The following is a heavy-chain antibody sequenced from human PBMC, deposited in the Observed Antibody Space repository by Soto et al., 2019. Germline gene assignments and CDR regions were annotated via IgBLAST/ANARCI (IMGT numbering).Heavy chain of an antibody. V-gene: IGHV1-18*01. CDR2: ISGYNGNT. CDR3: AREPLLTSDYYYYMDF. CDR1: GYTFTSYG. J-gene: IGHJ6*03. Sequence: ASVKASCKASGYTFTSYGISWVRQAPGQGREWMGWISGYNGNTNYAQKLQGRVTMTTDTSTSTGYMELRSLKSDDTAVYYCAREPLLTSDYYYYMDFWGKGTTVTVSS. D-gene: IGHD3-9*01.